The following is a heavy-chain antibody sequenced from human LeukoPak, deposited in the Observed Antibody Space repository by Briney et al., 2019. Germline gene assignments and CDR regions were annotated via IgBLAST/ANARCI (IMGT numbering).Heavy chain of an antibody. Sequence: SVKVSCKASGGTFSSYAISWVRQAPGQGLEWMGGIIPIFGTANYAQKFQGRVTITTDESTSTAYMELSSLRSEDTAVYYCARVGSSGPNWFDPWGQGTLVTVSS. J-gene: IGHJ5*02. CDR1: GGTFSSYA. CDR3: ARVGSSGPNWFDP. V-gene: IGHV1-69*05. D-gene: IGHD6-19*01. CDR2: IIPIFGTA.